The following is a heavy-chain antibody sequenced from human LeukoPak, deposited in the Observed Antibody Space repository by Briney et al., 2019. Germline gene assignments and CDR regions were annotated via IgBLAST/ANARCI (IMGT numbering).Heavy chain of an antibody. V-gene: IGHV3-7*03. CDR2: IKEDGGVE. CDR3: ARDSRWLLDY. CDR1: GFTFSSHW. Sequence: GGSLRLSCTASGFTFSSHWMAWVRQPPGKGLEWVANIKEDGGVEYYVDSVKGRFTISRDNTKNALYLQMNNLRADDTAVYFCARDSRWLLDYWGQGTLITVSS. D-gene: IGHD6-19*01. J-gene: IGHJ4*02.